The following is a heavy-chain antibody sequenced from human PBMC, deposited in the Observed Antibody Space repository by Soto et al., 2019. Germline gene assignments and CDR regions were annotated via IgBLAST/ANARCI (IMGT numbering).Heavy chain of an antibody. CDR3: AKYQPMTQPRPYFDY. D-gene: IGHD3-22*01. CDR2: ISGSGGST. V-gene: IGHV3-23*01. Sequence: EVQLLESGGDLIQPGGSLRLSCAASGFTFSSYAMSWVRQAPGEGLGWVSAISGSGGSTFYADSVKGRFTISRDNSRNTLYLQMNSLRAEDTAIYYCAKYQPMTQPRPYFDYWGQGTLVTVSS. J-gene: IGHJ4*02. CDR1: GFTFSSYA.